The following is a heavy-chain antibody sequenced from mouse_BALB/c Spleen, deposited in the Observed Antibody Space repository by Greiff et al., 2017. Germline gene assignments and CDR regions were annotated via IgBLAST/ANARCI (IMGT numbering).Heavy chain of an antibody. D-gene: IGHD1-1*01. Sequence: VQLQESGPGLVAPSQSLSITCTVSGFSLTSYGVHWVRQPPGKGLEWLGVIWAGGSTNYNSALMSRLSISKDNSKSQVFLKMNSLQTDDTAMYYCARDQNYYGSSHYYAMDYWGQGTSVTVSS. CDR1: GFSLTSYG. V-gene: IGHV2-9*02. CDR2: IWAGGST. J-gene: IGHJ4*01. CDR3: ARDQNYYGSSHYYAMDY.